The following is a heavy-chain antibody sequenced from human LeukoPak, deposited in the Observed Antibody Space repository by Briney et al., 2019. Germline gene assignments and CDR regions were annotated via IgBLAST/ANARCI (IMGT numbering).Heavy chain of an antibody. V-gene: IGHV3-30-3*01. D-gene: IGHD2-2*01. Sequence: GGSLRLSCAASGFTFSSYAMHWVRQAPGEGLEWVAVISYDGSNKYYADSVKGRFTISRDNSKNTLYLQMNSLRAEDTAVYYCARGSDIVVVPAARYWGQGTLVTVSS. CDR2: ISYDGSNK. CDR1: GFTFSSYA. J-gene: IGHJ4*02. CDR3: ARGSDIVVVPAARY.